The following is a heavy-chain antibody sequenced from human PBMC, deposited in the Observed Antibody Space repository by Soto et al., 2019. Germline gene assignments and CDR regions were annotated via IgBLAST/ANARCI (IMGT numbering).Heavy chain of an antibody. V-gene: IGHV1-69*13. CDR1: GGTFSSYA. CDR3: ASTRDGYGLEGYYFDY. D-gene: IGHD5-12*01. Sequence: GASVKVSCKASGGTFSSYAISWVRQAPGQGLEWMGGIIPIFGTANYAQKFQGRVTITADESTSTAYMELSSLRSEDTAVYYCASTRDGYGLEGYYFDYWGQGTLVTVSS. CDR2: IIPIFGTA. J-gene: IGHJ4*02.